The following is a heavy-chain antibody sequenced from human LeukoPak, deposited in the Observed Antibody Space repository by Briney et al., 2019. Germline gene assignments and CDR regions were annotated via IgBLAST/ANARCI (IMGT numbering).Heavy chain of an antibody. Sequence: SETLSLTCAVYGGSFSGYYWSWIRQPPGKGLEWIGGINHSGSTNYNPSLKSRVTISVDTSKNQFSLKLSSVTAADTAVYYCATGGRVEVAGTVDYWGQGTLVTVSS. CDR3: ATGGRVEVAGTVDY. CDR1: GGSFSGYY. V-gene: IGHV4-34*01. D-gene: IGHD6-19*01. J-gene: IGHJ4*02. CDR2: INHSGST.